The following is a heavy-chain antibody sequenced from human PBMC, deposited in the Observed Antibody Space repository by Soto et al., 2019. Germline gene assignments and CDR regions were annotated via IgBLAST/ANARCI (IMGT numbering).Heavy chain of an antibody. CDR2: ISYDGSNK. V-gene: IGHV3-30*03. CDR3: AMIDYYDSSGYYY. Sequence: QVQLVESGGGVVQPGRSLRLSCAASGFTFSSYGMHWVRQAPGKGLEWVAVISYDGSNKYYADSVKGRFTISRDKSKNTLYLQMNSMRAEDTAVYYCAMIDYYDSSGYYYWGQGTLVTVSS. J-gene: IGHJ4*02. D-gene: IGHD3-22*01. CDR1: GFTFSSYG.